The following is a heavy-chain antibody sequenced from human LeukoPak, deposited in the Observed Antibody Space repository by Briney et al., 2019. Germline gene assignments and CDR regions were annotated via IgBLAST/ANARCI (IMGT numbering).Heavy chain of an antibody. V-gene: IGHV4-59*08. D-gene: IGHD1-14*01. CDR1: GGSISSYY. CDR3: ARWQINLYYFDY. Sequence: SETLSLTCTVSGGSISSYYWSWIRQPPGKGLEWIGYIYYTGYTNYNPSLKSRVTISVDTSKNQFSLKLSSVTAADTAVYYCARWQINLYYFDYWGQGTLVTVSS. CDR2: IYYTGYT. J-gene: IGHJ4*02.